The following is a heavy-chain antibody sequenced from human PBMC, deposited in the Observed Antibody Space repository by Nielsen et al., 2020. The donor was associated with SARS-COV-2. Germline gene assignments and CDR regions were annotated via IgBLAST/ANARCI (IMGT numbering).Heavy chain of an antibody. CDR3: ASGYSYGYGHVDY. Sequence: GESLKISCAASGFTFSSYSMNWVRQAPGKGLEWVSSISSSSSYIYYADSVKGRFTISRDNAKNSLYLQMNSLRAEDTAVYYCASGYSYGYGHVDYWGQGTLVTVSS. CDR1: GFTFSSYS. D-gene: IGHD5-18*01. CDR2: ISSSSSYI. V-gene: IGHV3-21*01. J-gene: IGHJ4*02.